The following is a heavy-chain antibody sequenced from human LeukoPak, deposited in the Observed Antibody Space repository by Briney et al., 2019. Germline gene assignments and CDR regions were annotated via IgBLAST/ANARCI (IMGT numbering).Heavy chain of an antibody. J-gene: IGHJ4*02. Sequence: SVKVSCKASGGTFSSYAISWVRQAPGQELEWMGPIIPIFGTANYAQKFQGRVTITADKSTSTAYMELSSLRSEDTAVYYCARDLAYCGGDCYPGGDYWGQGTLVTVSS. D-gene: IGHD2-21*02. CDR1: GGTFSSYA. CDR3: ARDLAYCGGDCYPGGDY. CDR2: IIPIFGTA. V-gene: IGHV1-69*06.